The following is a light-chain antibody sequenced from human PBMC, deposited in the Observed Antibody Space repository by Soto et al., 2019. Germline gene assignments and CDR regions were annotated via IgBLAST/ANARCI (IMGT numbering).Light chain of an antibody. V-gene: IGKV3-20*01. CDR1: QSFNSIY. J-gene: IGKJ1*01. CDR3: HHYDSWT. CDR2: GAS. Sequence: IVWTQSPGTLSLSPGERATLSCRASQSFNSIYLAWYQQKPDQAHRLLIYGASSRATGIPDRFSGSGSGTDFTLTISRLEPEDFAVYYCHHYDSWTFGQGTKVDIK.